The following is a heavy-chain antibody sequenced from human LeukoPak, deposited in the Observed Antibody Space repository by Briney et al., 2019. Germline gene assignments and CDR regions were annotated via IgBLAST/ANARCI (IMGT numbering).Heavy chain of an antibody. Sequence: SETLSLTCAVYGGSFSGYYWSWIRQPPGKGLEWIGEINHSGSTNYNPSLKSRVTISVDTSKNQFSLKLSSVTAADTAVYYCASGRTLKGYYGSGSYYNPVPHFDYWGQGTLVTVSS. J-gene: IGHJ4*02. D-gene: IGHD3-10*01. V-gene: IGHV4-34*01. CDR3: ASGRTLKGYYGSGSYYNPVPHFDY. CDR1: GGSFSGYY. CDR2: INHSGST.